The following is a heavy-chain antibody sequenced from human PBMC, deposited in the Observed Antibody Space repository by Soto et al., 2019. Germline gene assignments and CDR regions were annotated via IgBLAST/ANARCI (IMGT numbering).Heavy chain of an antibody. CDR2: IWYDGSNK. J-gene: IGHJ6*02. D-gene: IGHD3-16*01. CDR3: ARGGPGASPVMDV. Sequence: QVQLVDSGGGVVQPGRSLRLSCAAYGFTFSSYGMHWVRQAPGKGLEWVAVIWYDGSNKYYADSVKGRFTISRDNSKNTLYLQMNSLRAEDTAVYYCARGGPGASPVMDVWGQGTTVTVSS. V-gene: IGHV3-33*01. CDR1: GFTFSSYG.